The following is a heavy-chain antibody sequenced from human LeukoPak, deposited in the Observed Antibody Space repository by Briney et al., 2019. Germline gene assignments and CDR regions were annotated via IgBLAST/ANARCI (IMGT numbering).Heavy chain of an antibody. D-gene: IGHD3-3*01. CDR2: IYYSGST. J-gene: IGHJ4*02. CDR1: GGSISSYY. Sequence: SETLSLTCTVSGGSISSYYWSWIRQPPGKGLEWIGYIYYSGSTNYNPSLKSRVTISVDTSKNQFSLKLSSVTAADTAVYYCARHGNDFWSGYYAPYYFDYWGQGTLVTVSS. V-gene: IGHV4-59*08. CDR3: ARHGNDFWSGYYAPYYFDY.